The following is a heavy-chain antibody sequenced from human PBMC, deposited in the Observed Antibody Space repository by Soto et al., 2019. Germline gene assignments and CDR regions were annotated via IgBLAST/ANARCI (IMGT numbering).Heavy chain of an antibody. V-gene: IGHV3-66*03. J-gene: IGHJ6*02. CDR1: GFTVSSNF. CDR2: IYAIGNT. D-gene: IGHD1-20*01. CDR3: AKDLSYNWNYYYGMDV. Sequence: GGSLRLSCAASGFTVSSNFMSWVRQAPGEGLEWVSAIYAIGNTYYADSVKGRFTISRDNSKNTLYLQMNSLRAEDTAVYYCAKDLSYNWNYYYGMDVWGQGTTVTVSS.